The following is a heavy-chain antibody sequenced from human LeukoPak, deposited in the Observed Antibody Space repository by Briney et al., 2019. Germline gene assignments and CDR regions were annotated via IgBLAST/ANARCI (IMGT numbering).Heavy chain of an antibody. V-gene: IGHV3-7*05. J-gene: IGHJ4*02. CDR1: GFTLSSSW. CDR3: ATWSNAWEFDY. D-gene: IGHD1-26*01. Sequence: GGSLRLSCAASGFTLSSSWMTWVRQAPGKGLEWVAHINEDGSGKYYADSVTGRFSISRDNTKNSLYLQMSSLRAEDTAVYYCATWSNAWEFDYWGQGTLVSVSS. CDR2: INEDGSGK.